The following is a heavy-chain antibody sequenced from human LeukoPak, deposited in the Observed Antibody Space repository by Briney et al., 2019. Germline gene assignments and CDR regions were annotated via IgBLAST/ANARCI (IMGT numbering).Heavy chain of an antibody. Sequence: ASVKVSCKASGYTFTGYYMHWVRQAPGQGLEWMGWINPNSGGTNYAQKFQGRVTMTRDTSISTAYMELSRLRSDDTAVYYCAREDYYDSSGYYRAGAFDIWGQGTMVTVSS. J-gene: IGHJ3*02. CDR1: GYTFTGYY. V-gene: IGHV1-2*02. D-gene: IGHD3-22*01. CDR3: AREDYYDSSGYYRAGAFDI. CDR2: INPNSGGT.